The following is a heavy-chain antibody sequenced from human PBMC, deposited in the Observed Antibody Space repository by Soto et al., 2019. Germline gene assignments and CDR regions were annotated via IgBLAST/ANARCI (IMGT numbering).Heavy chain of an antibody. CDR1: GGSFSGYY. V-gene: IGHV4-34*01. Sequence: LSLHCAVYGGSFSGYYWSWIRQPPGKGLEWIGEINHSGSTNYNPSLKSRVTISVDTSKNQFSLKLSSVTAAYTAVYYCARGRIMITFGGVIARTDFDYWGQGTLVTVSS. CDR3: ARGRIMITFGGVIARTDFDY. CDR2: INHSGST. J-gene: IGHJ4*02. D-gene: IGHD3-16*02.